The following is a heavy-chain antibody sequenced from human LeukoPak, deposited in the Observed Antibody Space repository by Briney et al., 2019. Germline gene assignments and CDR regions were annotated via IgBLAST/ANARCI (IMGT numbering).Heavy chain of an antibody. J-gene: IGHJ5*02. V-gene: IGHV4-38-2*02. CDR2: NYHSGST. D-gene: IGHD3-3*01. Sequence: SETLSLTCTVSGYSISSGYYWGWIRQPPGKGLEWIGSNYHSGSTYYNPSLKSRVTISVDTSKNQFSLTLSSVTAADTAVYYCARISLYAYYDFWSGYYPSWFDPWGQGTLVTVSS. CDR1: GYSISSGYY. CDR3: ARISLYAYYDFWSGYYPSWFDP.